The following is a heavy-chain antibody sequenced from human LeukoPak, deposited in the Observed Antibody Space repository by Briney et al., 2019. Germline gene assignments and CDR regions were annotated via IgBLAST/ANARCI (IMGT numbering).Heavy chain of an antibody. CDR1: GGSISSSSYY. CDR2: IYYSGST. CDR3: ARHRRSGSSSSGDHAEYFQH. J-gene: IGHJ1*01. V-gene: IGHV4-39*01. Sequence: SDTLSLTCTVSGGSISSSSYYWGWIRQPPGKGLEWIGSIYYSGSTYYNPSLKSRVTISVDTSKNQFSLKLSSVTAADTAVYYCARHRRSGSSSSGDHAEYFQHWARAPWSPSPQ. D-gene: IGHD6-6*01.